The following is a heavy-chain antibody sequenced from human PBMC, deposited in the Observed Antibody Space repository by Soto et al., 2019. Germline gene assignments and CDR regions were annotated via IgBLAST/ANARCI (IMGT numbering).Heavy chain of an antibody. V-gene: IGHV1-2*04. Sequence: ASVKVSCKASGYTFTGYYMHWVRQAPGQGLEWMGWINPNSGGTNYAQKFQGWVTMTRDTSISTAYMELSRLRSDDMAVYYCARDGAVATSNAFDIWGQGTMVTVS. D-gene: IGHD5-12*01. CDR2: INPNSGGT. J-gene: IGHJ3*02. CDR3: ARDGAVATSNAFDI. CDR1: GYTFTGYY.